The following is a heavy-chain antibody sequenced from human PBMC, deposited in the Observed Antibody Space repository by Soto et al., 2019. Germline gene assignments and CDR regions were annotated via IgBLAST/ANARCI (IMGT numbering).Heavy chain of an antibody. V-gene: IGHV2-70*01. CDR3: ARRSFSSGWYYFDY. CDR1: GFSLSTSGMC. CDR2: IDWDDDK. D-gene: IGHD6-19*01. J-gene: IGHJ4*02. Sequence: SGPTLVNPTQTLTLTCTFSGFSLSTSGMCVSWIRQPPGKALEWLALIDWDDDKYYSTSLKTRLTISKDTSKNQVVLTMTNMDPVDTATYYCARRSFSSGWYYFDYWGQGTLVTVPQ.